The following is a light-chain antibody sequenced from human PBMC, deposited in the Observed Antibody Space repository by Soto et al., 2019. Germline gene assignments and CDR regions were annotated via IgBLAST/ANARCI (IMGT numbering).Light chain of an antibody. CDR2: DAS. CDR3: QHYNGH. V-gene: IGKV1-5*01. Sequence: DIQMTQSPSILSASVGDGVTITCRASQSIGKWLAWYQQKPGKAPKVLIYDASTLESGVPSRFSGGRSGTEVTLSISSLQPDDFATYYCQHYNGHFGGGTKVDIK. CDR1: QSIGKW. J-gene: IGKJ4*01.